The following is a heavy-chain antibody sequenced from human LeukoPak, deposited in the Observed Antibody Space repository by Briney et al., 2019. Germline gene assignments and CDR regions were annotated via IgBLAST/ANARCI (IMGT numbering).Heavy chain of an antibody. V-gene: IGHV4-38-2*01. CDR1: GFSISSGYY. J-gene: IGHJ4*02. CDR3: ASFSVAGTIHFDY. CDR2: IYHSGST. D-gene: IGHD6-19*01. Sequence: SETLSLTCAVSGFSISSGYYWGWIRQPPGKGLEWIGSIYHSGSTYYNPSLKSRVTISVYTSTNQFSLKLSSVTAADRYTYFCASFSVAGTIHFDYWGQGTLVTVSS.